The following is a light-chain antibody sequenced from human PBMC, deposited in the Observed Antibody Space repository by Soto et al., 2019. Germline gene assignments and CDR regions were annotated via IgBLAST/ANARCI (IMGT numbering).Light chain of an antibody. J-gene: IGLJ1*01. V-gene: IGLV2-11*01. CDR3: SSHAGSSVV. CDR1: SSDVGGYNY. CDR2: DVT. Sequence: QSALTQPRSVSGSRGQSVTISCTGTSSDVGGYNYVSWYQQHPGKAPKLMIYDVTTRPSGVPDRFSGSKSGNTASLTISGLQAEDEADYYCSSHAGSSVVFGTGTKVTVL.